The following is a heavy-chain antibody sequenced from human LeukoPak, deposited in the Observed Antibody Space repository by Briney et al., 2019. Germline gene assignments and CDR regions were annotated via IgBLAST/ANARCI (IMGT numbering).Heavy chain of an antibody. CDR3: ARSHRYFAPGSGDF. V-gene: IGHV3-7*05. J-gene: IGHJ4*02. CDR2: IKQGGREK. D-gene: IGHD3-10*01. CDR1: GXTFSDYW. Sequence: GGSLRLSWAASGXTFSDYWVSWVRQAPGKGLEWVGNIKQGGREKLYVASVKGSFTIHRDNAKNSLYLQMNSLRSEDTDVYYYARSHRYFAPGSGDFWGQGTLVTVSS.